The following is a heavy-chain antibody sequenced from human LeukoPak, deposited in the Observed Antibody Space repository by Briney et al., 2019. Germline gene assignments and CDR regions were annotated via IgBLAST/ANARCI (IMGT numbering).Heavy chain of an antibody. J-gene: IGHJ5*02. CDR3: ARDRRGGIAVAGDLNWFDP. Sequence: ASVKVSCKASGYTFTGYYMHWVRQAPGQGLEWMGWINPNSGGTNYAQKFQGRVTMTRDTSISTAYMELSRLRSDDTAVYYCARDRRGGIAVAGDLNWFDPWGQGTLVTVSS. CDR1: GYTFTGYY. CDR2: INPNSGGT. V-gene: IGHV1-2*02. D-gene: IGHD6-19*01.